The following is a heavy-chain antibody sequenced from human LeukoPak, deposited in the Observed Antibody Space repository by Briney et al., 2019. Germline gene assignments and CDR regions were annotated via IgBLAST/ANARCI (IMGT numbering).Heavy chain of an antibody. V-gene: IGHV4-59*11. CDR3: ARDQISINALDM. D-gene: IGHD1-14*01. CDR2: ISYIGST. Sequence: SETLSLTCTVSDASISGHYLTWIRQPPGKELEWIGYISYIGSTNYNPSLKSRVTISVDTSKNLFSLRLRSATAADTAVYYCARDQISINALDMWGQGTMVTVSS. CDR1: DASISGHY. J-gene: IGHJ3*02.